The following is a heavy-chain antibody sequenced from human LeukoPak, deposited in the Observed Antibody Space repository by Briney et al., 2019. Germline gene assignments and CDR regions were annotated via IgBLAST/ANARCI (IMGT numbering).Heavy chain of an antibody. CDR3: ARHQRQQLQIDY. J-gene: IGHJ4*02. CDR2: IYHSGST. CDR1: GGSIGSSNG. V-gene: IGHV4-4*02. Sequence: PSETLSLTCAVSGGSIGSSNGWGGVRQPPGKGREWIGEIYHSGSTNYNPSLKSRVTISVDKSKNQFSLKLSSVTAADTAVYYCARHQRQQLQIDYWGQGTLVTVSS. D-gene: IGHD6-13*01.